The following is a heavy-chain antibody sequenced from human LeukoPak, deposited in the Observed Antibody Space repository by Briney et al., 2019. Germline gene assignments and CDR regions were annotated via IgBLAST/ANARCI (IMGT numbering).Heavy chain of an antibody. Sequence: GGSLRLSCAASEFTFSSYAMSWVRQAPGKGLEWVSAVSGSGGSTYYADSVKGRFTISRDNSKNTLYLQMNSLRAEDTAVYYCAKVPSSVVNDYWGQGTLVTVSS. CDR1: EFTFSSYA. CDR3: AKVPSSVVNDY. D-gene: IGHD2-15*01. CDR2: VSGSGGST. V-gene: IGHV3-23*01. J-gene: IGHJ4*02.